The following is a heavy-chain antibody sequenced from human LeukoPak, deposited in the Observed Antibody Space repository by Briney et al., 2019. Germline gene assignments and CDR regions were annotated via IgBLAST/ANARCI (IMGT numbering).Heavy chain of an antibody. J-gene: IGHJ5*02. CDR1: GGSISSYY. CDR2: IYYSGST. CDR3: ARLLHDYSNTNWFDP. Sequence: KTSETLSLTCTVSGGSISSYYWSWIRQPPGKGLEWIGYIYYSGSTNYNPSLKSRVTISVDRSKNQFSLKLSSVTAADTAVYYCARLLHDYSNTNWFDPWGQGTLVTVSS. V-gene: IGHV4-59*08. D-gene: IGHD4-11*01.